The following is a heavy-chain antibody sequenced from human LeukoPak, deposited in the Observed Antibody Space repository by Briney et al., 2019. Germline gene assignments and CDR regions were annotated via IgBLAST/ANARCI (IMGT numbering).Heavy chain of an antibody. Sequence: PGGSLRLSCAASGFTFSSYSMNWVRQAPGKGLEWVSSISSSSSYIYYADSVKGRFTISRDNAKNSLYLQMNSLRAEDTAVYYCARDFTGDYYFDYWGQGTLVTVSS. D-gene: IGHD3-10*01. J-gene: IGHJ4*02. CDR3: ARDFTGDYYFDY. V-gene: IGHV3-21*01. CDR1: GFTFSSYS. CDR2: ISSSSSYI.